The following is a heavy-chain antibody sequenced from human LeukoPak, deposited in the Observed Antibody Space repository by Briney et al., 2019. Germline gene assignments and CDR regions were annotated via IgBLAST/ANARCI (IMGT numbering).Heavy chain of an antibody. CDR1: GFTFSSYG. J-gene: IGHJ4*02. Sequence: GGSLRLSCAASGFTFSSYGMSWVRQAPGKGLEWVSAISGSGGSTYYADSVKGRFTISRDNSKNTLYLQMNSLRAEDTAVYYCAKSLGTYYYDSSGYYWLDYWGQGTLVTVSS. CDR3: AKSLGTYYYDSSGYYWLDY. V-gene: IGHV3-23*01. CDR2: ISGSGGST. D-gene: IGHD3-22*01.